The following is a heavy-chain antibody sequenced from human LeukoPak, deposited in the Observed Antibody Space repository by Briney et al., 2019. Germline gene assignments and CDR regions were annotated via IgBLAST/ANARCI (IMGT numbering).Heavy chain of an antibody. CDR3: ARGRYYDSSGYYPYYFDY. CDR1: GFTFSSYA. CDR2: ISYDGSNK. D-gene: IGHD3-22*01. Sequence: GGSLRLSCAASGFTFSSYAMHWVRQAPGKGLEWVAVISYDGSNKYYADSVKGRFTISRDNSKNTLYLQMNSLRAEDTAVYYCARGRYYDSSGYYPYYFDYWGQGTLVTVSS. J-gene: IGHJ4*02. V-gene: IGHV3-30*04.